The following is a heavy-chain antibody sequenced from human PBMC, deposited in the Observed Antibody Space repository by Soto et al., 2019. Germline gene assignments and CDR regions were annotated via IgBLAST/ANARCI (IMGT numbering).Heavy chain of an antibody. V-gene: IGHV4-34*01. CDR1: GGSFRDNY. Sequence: QVQLQQWGAGLLKPSETLSLSCAVSGGSFRDNYWTWFRQPPGKGLEWIGEISPSGTTKYTPSLKSRAPISVETAKTQSSLEVASGTAADTSVYYCATSFWFGAQPEIWGQGTLVTVSS. J-gene: IGHJ4*02. CDR3: ATSFWFGAQPEI. D-gene: IGHD3-10*01. CDR2: ISPSGTT.